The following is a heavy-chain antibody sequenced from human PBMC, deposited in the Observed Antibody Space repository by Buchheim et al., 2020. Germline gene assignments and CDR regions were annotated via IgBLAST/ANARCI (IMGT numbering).Heavy chain of an antibody. CDR3: ATNYGSGSYYNDINY. D-gene: IGHD3-10*01. J-gene: IGHJ4*02. CDR2: INHSGST. CDR1: GGSFSGYY. Sequence: QVQLQQWGAGLLKPSETLSLTCAVYGGSFSGYYWSWIRQPPGKGLEWIGEINHSGSTNYNPSLKSRVTISVDTSKNPFSLKLSSVTAADTAVYYCATNYGSGSYYNDINYWGQGTL. V-gene: IGHV4-34*01.